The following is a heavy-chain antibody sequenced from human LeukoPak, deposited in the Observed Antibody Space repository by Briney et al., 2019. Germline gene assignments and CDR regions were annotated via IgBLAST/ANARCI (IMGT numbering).Heavy chain of an antibody. CDR3: ARVRGVGASIDY. D-gene: IGHD1-26*01. CDR1: GYTFTGYY. J-gene: IGHJ4*02. Sequence: ASVKVSCTASGYTFTGYYMHWVRQAPGQGLEWMGWINPNSGGTNYAQKFQGRVTMTRDTSISTAYMELSRLRSDDTAVYYCARVRGVGASIDYWGQGTLVTVSS. V-gene: IGHV1-2*02. CDR2: INPNSGGT.